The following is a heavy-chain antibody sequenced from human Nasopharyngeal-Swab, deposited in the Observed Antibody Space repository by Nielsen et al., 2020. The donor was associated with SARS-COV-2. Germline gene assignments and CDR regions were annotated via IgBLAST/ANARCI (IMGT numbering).Heavy chain of an antibody. J-gene: IGHJ4*02. CDR3: ARDLDGPYYYDSSGFPDY. D-gene: IGHD3-22*01. CDR2: IWYDGSNK. Sequence: GGSLRLSCAASGFTFSSYGMHWVRQAPGKGLEGVAVIWYDGSNKYYADSVKGRFTISRDNSKNTLYLQMNSLRAEDTAVYYCARDLDGPYYYDSSGFPDYWGQGTLVTVSS. V-gene: IGHV3-33*01. CDR1: GFTFSSYG.